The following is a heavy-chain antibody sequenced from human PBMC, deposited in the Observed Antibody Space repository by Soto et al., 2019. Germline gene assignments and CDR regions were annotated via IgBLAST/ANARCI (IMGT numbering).Heavy chain of an antibody. CDR2: IYYSGST. V-gene: IGHV4-59*01. Sequence: SETLCLTCTVSGGSISSYDWSWIRQPPGKGLEWIGYIYYSGSTNYNPSLKSRVTISVDTSKNQFSLKLSSVTAADTAVYYCARAGQVLRYFDWLSGTRYYYYYYMDVWGKGTTVTVSS. CDR3: ARAGQVLRYFDWLSGTRYYYYYYMDV. D-gene: IGHD3-9*01. CDR1: GGSISSYD. J-gene: IGHJ6*03.